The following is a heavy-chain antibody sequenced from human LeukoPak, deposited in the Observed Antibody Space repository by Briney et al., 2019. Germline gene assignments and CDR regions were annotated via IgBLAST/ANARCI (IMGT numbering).Heavy chain of an antibody. CDR3: ARGRKRFLEWLLYPRAFDI. V-gene: IGHV4-30-4*08. J-gene: IGHJ3*02. Sequence: SQTLSLTCTVSGASITSGDYYWSWIRQPPGKGLEWFVYMYYSESAYYNPSLMSRLTISIDTSKNQFSLKLNSVTAADTAVYYCARGRKRFLEWLLYPRAFDIWGQGTMVTVSS. D-gene: IGHD3-3*01. CDR2: MYYSESA. CDR1: GASITSGDYY.